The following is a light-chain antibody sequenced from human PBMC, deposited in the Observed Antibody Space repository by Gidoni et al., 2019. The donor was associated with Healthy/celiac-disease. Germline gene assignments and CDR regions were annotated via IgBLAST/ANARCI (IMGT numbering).Light chain of an antibody. CDR1: SSDVGGYNY. Sequence: QSALTQPASVSGSPGQPITISCTGTSSDVGGYNYVSWYQQHPGKAPKLMIYEVSNRHSGVSHRFSGSKSGNTASLSISGLQAEDEADYCGGSYTSSSTLVVFGGGTKLTVL. CDR2: EVS. J-gene: IGLJ2*01. CDR3: GSYTSSSTLVV. V-gene: IGLV2-14*01.